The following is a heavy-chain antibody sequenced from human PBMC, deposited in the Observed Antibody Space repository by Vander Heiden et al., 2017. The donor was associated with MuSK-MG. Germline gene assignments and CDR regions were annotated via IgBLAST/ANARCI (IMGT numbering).Heavy chain of an antibody. CDR2: IYDGGSA. CDR3: ARGIVVVPASMAYMDV. Sequence: QVQLQESGPGLVKPSATLSLTCTFSGGSISVYYWSWIRQPPGKGLEWIGYIYDGGSANYKPSLRSRVTMSVDTSKKQFSLKLSSVTAADTAVYYCARGIVVVPASMAYMDVWGKGTTVTVSS. V-gene: IGHV4-59*01. CDR1: GGSISVYY. D-gene: IGHD2-2*01. J-gene: IGHJ6*03.